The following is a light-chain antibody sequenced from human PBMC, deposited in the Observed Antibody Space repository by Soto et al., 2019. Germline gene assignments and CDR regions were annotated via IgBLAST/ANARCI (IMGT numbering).Light chain of an antibody. J-gene: IGKJ1*01. V-gene: IGKV3-20*01. Sequence: IGMTQSPATLSVSPGERATLSCRASQSVSSYLAWYQQKPGQAPRLLIYDVSSRTTGIPDRFSGSGSGTDSTLTISRLEPEDFAVYYCQQYGSSPRAFGQGTKVDIK. CDR2: DVS. CDR3: QQYGSSPRA. CDR1: QSVSSY.